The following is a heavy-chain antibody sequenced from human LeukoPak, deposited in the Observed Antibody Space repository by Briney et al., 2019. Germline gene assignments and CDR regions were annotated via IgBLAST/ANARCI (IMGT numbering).Heavy chain of an antibody. J-gene: IGHJ4*02. V-gene: IGHV4-39*01. CDR2: IYYSGST. Sequence: SETLSLTCTVSGGSISSSSYYWGWIRQPPGKGLEWIGSIYYSGSTYYNPSLKSRVTISVDTSKNQFSLKLSSVTAADTAVYYCPRHVRGYSYGVGYWGQGTLVTVSS. D-gene: IGHD5-18*01. CDR1: GGSISSSSYY. CDR3: PRHVRGYSYGVGY.